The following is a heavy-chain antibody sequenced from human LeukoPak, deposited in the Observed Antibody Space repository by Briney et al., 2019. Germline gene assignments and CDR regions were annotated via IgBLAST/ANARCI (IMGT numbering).Heavy chain of an antibody. V-gene: IGHV4-4*02. Sequence: SETLSLTCAVSGGSISSSNWWSWVRQPPGKGLEWIGEIYHSGSTNYNPSLKSRVTISVDTSKNQFSLKLSSVTAADTAVYYCARQTGSGLFSLPGGQGTLVTVSS. CDR1: GGSISSSNW. D-gene: IGHD3-10*01. CDR3: ARQTGSGLFSLP. J-gene: IGHJ4*02. CDR2: IYHSGST.